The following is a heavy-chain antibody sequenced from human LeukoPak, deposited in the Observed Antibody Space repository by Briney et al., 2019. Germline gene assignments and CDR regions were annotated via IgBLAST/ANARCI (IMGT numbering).Heavy chain of an antibody. CDR2: ISSSSTYI. V-gene: IGHV3-21*01. J-gene: IGHJ4*02. D-gene: IGHD2-21*02. CDR3: ARGEPGYCGYDCYCDY. Sequence: GGSLRLSCAASGFSFNTYSMNWVRQAPGKGLEWVSSISSSSTYIYFADSVKGRFTVSRDNARNSVYLQMNSLRAEDMAVYYCARGEPGYCGYDCYCDYWGQGTLVTVSS. CDR1: GFSFNTYS.